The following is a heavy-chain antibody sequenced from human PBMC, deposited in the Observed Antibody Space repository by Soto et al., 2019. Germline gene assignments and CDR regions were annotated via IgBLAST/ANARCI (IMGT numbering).Heavy chain of an antibody. CDR3: ARDRPDDLHLFDAFHX. V-gene: IGHV4-61*01. CDR2: ISHTGST. Sequence: SETLSLTFTVSGGSVRSGSHYWSWIRQPPGKGLEWIAYISHTGSTDYNPSLKSRVTISLNLSKNQFSLRLGSVTAADTALYYCARDRPDDLHLFDAFHXWGQATVVTVS. J-gene: IGHJ3*02. CDR1: GGSVRSGSHY.